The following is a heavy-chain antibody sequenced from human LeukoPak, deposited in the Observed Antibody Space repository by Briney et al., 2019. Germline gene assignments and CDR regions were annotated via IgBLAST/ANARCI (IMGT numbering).Heavy chain of an antibody. J-gene: IGHJ4*02. CDR3: ARSYYDILTGGGFDY. V-gene: IGHV4-4*02. CDR2: IYHSGST. D-gene: IGHD3-9*01. Sequence: SETLSLTCAVSGDSISSSNWWSWVRQPPGKGLEWIGQIYHSGSTNYNPSLKSRVTISLDKSKNQFSLELTSVTAADTAVYYCARSYYDILTGGGFDYWGQGTLVTVSS. CDR1: GDSISSSNW.